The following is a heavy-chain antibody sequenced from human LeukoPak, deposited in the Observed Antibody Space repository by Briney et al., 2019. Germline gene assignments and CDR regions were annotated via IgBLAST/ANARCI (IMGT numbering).Heavy chain of an antibody. CDR3: ARASLYSSSWYFDY. CDR2: IKKDGSEK. D-gene: IGHD6-13*01. J-gene: IGHJ4*02. V-gene: IGHV3-7*01. Sequence: GGSLRLSCAASGFTFSSYWMSWVRQAPGKGREWVAKIKKDGSEKYYVDSVKGRFTISRDNAKNSLYLQMNSLRAEDTAVYYCARASLYSSSWYFDYWGQGTLVTVSS. CDR1: GFTFSSYW.